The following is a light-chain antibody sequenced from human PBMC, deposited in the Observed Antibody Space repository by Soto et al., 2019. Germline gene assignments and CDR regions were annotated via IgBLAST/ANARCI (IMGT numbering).Light chain of an antibody. CDR3: QHYSSSPTT. J-gene: IGKJ1*01. Sequence: DIQMTQSPSSLSASVGDRVTITCRASQSISSYLNWYQQKPGKAPKLLIYAASSLQSGVPSRFSGSGSGTDFTLTISSLQPEDFAVYYCQHYSSSPTTFGQGTKVDIK. V-gene: IGKV1-39*01. CDR2: AAS. CDR1: QSISSY.